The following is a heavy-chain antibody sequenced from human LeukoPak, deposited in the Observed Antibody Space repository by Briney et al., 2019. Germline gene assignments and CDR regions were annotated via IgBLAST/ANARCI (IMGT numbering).Heavy chain of an antibody. J-gene: IGHJ4*02. CDR2: INHSGST. V-gene: IGHV4-34*01. CDR1: GGSFSGYY. Sequence: SETLSLTCAVYGGSFSGYYWSWIRQPPGKGLEWIGEINHSGSTNYNPSLKSRVHISVDTSKNHFSLKLSYVTAADTAVYYCARRATKSRITMVRGVIVAANNHHFDYWGQGTLVTVSS. D-gene: IGHD3-10*01. CDR3: ARRATKSRITMVRGVIVAANNHHFDY.